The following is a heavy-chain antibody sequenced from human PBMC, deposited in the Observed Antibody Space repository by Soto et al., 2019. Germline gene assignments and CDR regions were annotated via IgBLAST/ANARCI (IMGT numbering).Heavy chain of an antibody. CDR3: GRKFGYGDNMVRGAYYFEF. Sequence: PSETLSLTCTVSGGSISSYYWSWIRQPPGKGLEWIGYIYYSGSTNYNPSLKSRVTISVDTSKNQFSLKLSSVTAADTAVYYCGRKFGYGDNMVRGAYYFEFWGQGTLVTVSS. D-gene: IGHD3-10*01. V-gene: IGHV4-59*01. J-gene: IGHJ4*02. CDR1: GGSISSYY. CDR2: IYYSGST.